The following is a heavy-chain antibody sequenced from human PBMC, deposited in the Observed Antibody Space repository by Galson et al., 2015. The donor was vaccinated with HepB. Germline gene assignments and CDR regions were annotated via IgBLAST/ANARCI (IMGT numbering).Heavy chain of an antibody. CDR3: ARQIAVAYNYFDY. J-gene: IGHJ4*02. D-gene: IGHD6-19*01. V-gene: IGHV4-34*01. CDR2: INHSGST. Sequence: SETLSLTCAVYGGSLSGYYWSWIRQPPGKGLEWIGEINHSGSTNYNPSLKSRVTISVDTSKNQFSLKLSSVTAADTAVYYCARQIAVAYNYFDYWGQGTLVTVSS. CDR1: GGSLSGYY.